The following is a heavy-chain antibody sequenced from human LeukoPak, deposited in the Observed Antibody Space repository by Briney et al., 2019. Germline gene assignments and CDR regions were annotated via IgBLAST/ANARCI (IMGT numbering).Heavy chain of an antibody. J-gene: IGHJ6*03. CDR2: IYHSGST. Sequence: SGTLSLTCAVSGGSISSSNWWSWVRQPPGKGLEWIGEIYHSGSTNYNPSLKSRVTISVDKSKNQFSLKLSSVTAADTAVYYCASSGLVVVAASYYCYMDVWGKGTTVTVSS. D-gene: IGHD2-15*01. V-gene: IGHV4-4*02. CDR1: GGSISSSNW. CDR3: ASSGLVVVAASYYCYMDV.